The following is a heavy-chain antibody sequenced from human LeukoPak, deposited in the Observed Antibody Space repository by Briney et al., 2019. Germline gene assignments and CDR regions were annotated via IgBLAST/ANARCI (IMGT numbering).Heavy chain of an antibody. J-gene: IGHJ4*02. CDR1: GFTFADYA. Sequence: QTGGSLRLSCAASGFTFADYAIHWVRQAPGKGLEWVSLITWNGDRTFYADSVRGRFIMSRDNSKNSIYLQMNSLRVEDTAFYYRGKDGFTPGWEVEYWGQGTLVTVS. CDR2: ITWNGDRT. CDR3: GKDGFTPGWEVEY. V-gene: IGHV3-43D*04. D-gene: IGHD1-26*01.